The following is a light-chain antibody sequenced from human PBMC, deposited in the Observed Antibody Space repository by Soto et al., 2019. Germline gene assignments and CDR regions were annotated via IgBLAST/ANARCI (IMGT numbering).Light chain of an antibody. CDR1: QSISSH. J-gene: IGKJ1*01. V-gene: IGKV1-39*01. Sequence: DIQMTQSPSSLSASVGDRVTITCRASQSISSHLNWYQQKPGKAPKLLIFAASSLQSGVPSRFSGSGSGTDFTLTISNLQPEDFAVYYCQQTYSSPPTFGQGTKVDIK. CDR2: AAS. CDR3: QQTYSSPPT.